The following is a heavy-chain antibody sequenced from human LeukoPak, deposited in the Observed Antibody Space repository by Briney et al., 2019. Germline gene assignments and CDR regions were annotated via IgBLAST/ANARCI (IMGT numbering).Heavy chain of an antibody. V-gene: IGHV3-23*01. CDR1: GFTFSSYA. CDR2: ISGSGGCT. Sequence: GGSLRLSCAASGFTFSSYAMSWVRQAPGKGLEWVSAISGSGGCTYYADSVKGRFTISRDNSKNTLYLQMNSLRAEDTAVYYCAKDPHVRNWFDPWGQGTLVTVSS. J-gene: IGHJ5*02. D-gene: IGHD2-8*01. CDR3: AKDPHVRNWFDP.